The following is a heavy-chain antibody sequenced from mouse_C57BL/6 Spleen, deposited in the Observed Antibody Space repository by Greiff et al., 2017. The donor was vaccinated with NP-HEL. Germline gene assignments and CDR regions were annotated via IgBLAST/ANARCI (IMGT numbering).Heavy chain of an antibody. Sequence: EVKLMESGPVLVKPGASVKMSCKASGYTFTDYYMNWVKQSHGKSLEWIGVINPYNGGTRSHQKLQGKATLTVDKSSRTASMVLNSLTSEDSAVCYCARCDLAVATRGYFDYGGKGTTLTVSA. V-gene: IGHV1-19*01. CDR3: ARCDLAVATRGYFDY. D-gene: IGHD1-1*01. J-gene: IGHJ2*01. CDR1: GYTFTDYY. CDR2: INPYNGGT.